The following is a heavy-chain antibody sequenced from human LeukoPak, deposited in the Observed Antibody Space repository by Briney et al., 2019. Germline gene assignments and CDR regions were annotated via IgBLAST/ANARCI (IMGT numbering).Heavy chain of an antibody. CDR1: GGSFSGYY. V-gene: IGHV4-34*01. Sequence: PSETLSLTCAVYGGSFSGYYWSWIRQPPGKGLEWIREINHSGSTNYNPSLKSRVTISVDTSKNQFSLKLSSVTAADTAVYYCARRLVRYSSSWYHFDYWGQGTLVTVSS. CDR2: INHSGST. J-gene: IGHJ4*02. CDR3: ARRLVRYSSSWYHFDY. D-gene: IGHD6-13*01.